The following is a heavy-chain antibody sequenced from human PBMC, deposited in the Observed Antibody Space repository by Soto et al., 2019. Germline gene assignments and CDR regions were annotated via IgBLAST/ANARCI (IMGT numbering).Heavy chain of an antibody. J-gene: IGHJ4*02. D-gene: IGHD3-16*02. Sequence: KTSETLSLTCAVYGGSFSGSYWSWIRQPPGKGLEWIGEINHSGSTNYNPSLKSRVTISVDTSKNQFSLKLSSVTAADTAVYYCARNHYDYVWGSYRPLGFDYWGQGTPVTVSS. CDR2: INHSGST. V-gene: IGHV4-34*01. CDR1: GGSFSGSY. CDR3: ARNHYDYVWGSYRPLGFDY.